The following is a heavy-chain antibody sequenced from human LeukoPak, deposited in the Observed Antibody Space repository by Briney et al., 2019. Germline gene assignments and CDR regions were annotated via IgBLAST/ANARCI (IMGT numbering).Heavy chain of an antibody. CDR3: ARPRAVAGWGAFDI. D-gene: IGHD6-19*01. Sequence: GGSLKISCKGSGYSFTSYWIGWVRQLPGKGLEWLGIIYPGGSDTSYRPSFQGQVTISADKSISTAYLQWSSLKASDTAMYYCARPRAVAGWGAFDIWGQGTLVTVSS. CDR2: IYPGGSDT. CDR1: GYSFTSYW. V-gene: IGHV5-51*01. J-gene: IGHJ3*02.